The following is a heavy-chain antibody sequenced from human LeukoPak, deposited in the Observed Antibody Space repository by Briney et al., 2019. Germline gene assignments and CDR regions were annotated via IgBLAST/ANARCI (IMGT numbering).Heavy chain of an antibody. V-gene: IGHV1-2*02. CDR1: GYTFTSYY. Sequence: ASVKVSCKTSGYTFTSYYIHWVRQAPGQGLEWMGWINPNSGGTNYAQKFQGRVTMTRDTSISTAYMELSRLRSDDTAVYYCARGDYVIVGATLRGDTEIDYWGQGTLVTVSS. CDR2: INPNSGGT. CDR3: ARGDYVIVGATLRGDTEIDY. J-gene: IGHJ4*02. D-gene: IGHD1-26*01.